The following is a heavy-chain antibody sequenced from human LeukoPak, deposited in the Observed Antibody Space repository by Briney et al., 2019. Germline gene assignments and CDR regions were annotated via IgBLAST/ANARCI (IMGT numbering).Heavy chain of an antibody. D-gene: IGHD2-15*01. CDR3: ARTGGDMDPTDAFDI. CDR2: INWNGGST. V-gene: IGHV3-20*04. J-gene: IGHJ3*02. CDR1: GLTFDDYG. Sequence: GGSLRLSCAASGLTFDDYGMSWVRQAPGKGLEWVSGINWNGGSTGYADSVKGRFTISRDNAKNSLYLQMNSLRAEDTALYYCARTGGDMDPTDAFDIWGQGTMVTVSS.